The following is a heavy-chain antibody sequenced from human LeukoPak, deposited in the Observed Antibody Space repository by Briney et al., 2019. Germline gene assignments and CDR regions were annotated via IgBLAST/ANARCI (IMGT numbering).Heavy chain of an antibody. CDR1: GFTFSHAW. Sequence: GGSLRLSCAVSGFTFSHAWMSWVRQAPGKGLEWVGRIKSKIDGGTTDHGAPVKGRFTISRDDSKNTLYLQMNSLKSEDTAVYYCTTIRGFCSGRSCLGYWGQGTLVTVSS. CDR3: TTIRGFCSGRSCLGY. V-gene: IGHV3-15*01. J-gene: IGHJ4*02. CDR2: IKSKIDGGTT. D-gene: IGHD2-15*01.